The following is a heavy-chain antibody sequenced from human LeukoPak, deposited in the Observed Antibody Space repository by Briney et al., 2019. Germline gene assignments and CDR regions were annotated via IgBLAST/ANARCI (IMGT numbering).Heavy chain of an antibody. CDR2: IHTSGST. Sequence: PSETLSLTCTFSGGSISSYYWSWIRQPAGKGLEWIGRIHTSGSTNYNPSLKSRVTMSVDTSKNQFSLKLSPVTAADTAVYYCARLALQEVGATQTYYLDYWGQGTLVTVSS. D-gene: IGHD1-26*01. CDR3: ARLALQEVGATQTYYLDY. V-gene: IGHV4-4*07. J-gene: IGHJ4*02. CDR1: GGSISSYY.